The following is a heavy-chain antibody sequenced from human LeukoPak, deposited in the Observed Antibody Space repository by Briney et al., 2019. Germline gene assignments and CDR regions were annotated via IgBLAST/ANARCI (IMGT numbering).Heavy chain of an antibody. V-gene: IGHV4-59*08. CDR3: ARGRDSRGYQFMGFDS. CDR2: IYYSGST. D-gene: IGHD3-22*01. Sequence: SETLSLTCTVSGGSIGSYYWSWMRQPPGKGLEWIGYIYYSGSTNYNPSLKSRVTISVDTSKNQFSLRLNSVTAADTAVYYCARGRDSRGYQFMGFDSWGQGTLVTVSS. J-gene: IGHJ4*02. CDR1: GGSIGSYY.